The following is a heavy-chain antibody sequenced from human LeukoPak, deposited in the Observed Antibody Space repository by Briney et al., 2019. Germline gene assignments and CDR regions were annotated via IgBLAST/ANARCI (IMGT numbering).Heavy chain of an antibody. V-gene: IGHV1-8*02. D-gene: IGHD2-15*01. CDR3: ASGVKALVAFDI. CDR1: GGTFSSYA. Sequence: ASVKVSCKASGGTFSSYAISWVRQAPGQGLEWMGWMNPNSGNTGYAQKFQGRVTMTRNTSISTAYMELSSLRSEDTAVYYCASGVKALVAFDIWGQGTMVTVSS. CDR2: MNPNSGNT. J-gene: IGHJ3*02.